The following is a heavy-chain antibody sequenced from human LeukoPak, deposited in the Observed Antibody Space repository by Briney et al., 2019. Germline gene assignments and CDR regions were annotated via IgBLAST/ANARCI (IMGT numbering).Heavy chain of an antibody. V-gene: IGHV3-21*01. J-gene: IGHJ3*02. Sequence: PGGSLRLSCAASGFTFSSYSMNWVRQAPGKGLEWVSSISSSSSYIYYADSVKGRFTISRDNAKNSLYLQMNSLRAEDTAVYYCAKARGGGPHDAFDIWGQGTMVTVSS. CDR2: ISSSSSYI. D-gene: IGHD3-10*01. CDR1: GFTFSSYS. CDR3: AKARGGGPHDAFDI.